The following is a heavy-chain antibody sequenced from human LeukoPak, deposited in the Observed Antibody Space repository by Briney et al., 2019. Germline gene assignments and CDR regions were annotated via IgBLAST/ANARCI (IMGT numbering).Heavy chain of an antibody. CDR2: IWSDGNSK. Sequence: GGSLRLSCAASGFTFSSYGMHWVRQAPGKGLEWVAVIWSDGNSKYSSDSVTGRFTISRDNSKGALYLQMNSLRAEDTAVYYCARDLAWYFDLWGRGTLVTVSS. CDR1: GFTFSSYG. J-gene: IGHJ2*01. V-gene: IGHV3-33*01. CDR3: ARDLAWYFDL.